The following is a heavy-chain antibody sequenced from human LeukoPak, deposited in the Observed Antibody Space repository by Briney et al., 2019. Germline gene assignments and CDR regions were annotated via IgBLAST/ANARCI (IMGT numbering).Heavy chain of an antibody. J-gene: IGHJ4*02. Sequence: GGSLRLSCAASGFTFSSYWMSWVRQAPGKGLEWVANIKQDGTEKYYVDSVRGRFTISRDNAQNSLYLQMNNLGAEDTAVYYCATDPASYCTSSTCDFNYWGQGTLVTVSS. D-gene: IGHD2-8*01. CDR2: IKQDGTEK. CDR3: ATDPASYCTSSTCDFNY. V-gene: IGHV3-7*01. CDR1: GFTFSSYW.